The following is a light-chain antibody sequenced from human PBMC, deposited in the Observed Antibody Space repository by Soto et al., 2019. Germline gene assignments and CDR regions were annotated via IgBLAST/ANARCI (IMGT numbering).Light chain of an antibody. V-gene: IGLV1-51*01. CDR1: SSNIENNY. CDR2: DNN. J-gene: IGLJ2*01. CDR3: GTWDSSLSAVV. Sequence: QSVLTQPPSVSAAPGQKVTISCSGSSSNIENNYVSWFEHLPGTAPKLLIYDNNKRPSGIPDRFSGSKSGTSATLGITGLQTGDEADDYCGTWDSSLSAVVFGGGTKLTVL.